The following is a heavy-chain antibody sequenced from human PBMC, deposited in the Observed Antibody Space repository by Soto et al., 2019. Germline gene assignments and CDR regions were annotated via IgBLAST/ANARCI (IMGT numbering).Heavy chain of an antibody. CDR3: ARGPPAAAGCNWFDP. CDR2: IIPIFGTA. Sequence: ASVKVSCKASGGTFSSYAISWVRQAPGQGLEWMGGIIPIFGTANYAQKFQGRVTITADESTSTAYMELSSLRSEDTAVYYCARGPPAAAGCNWFDPWGQGTLVTVSS. V-gene: IGHV1-69*13. J-gene: IGHJ5*02. D-gene: IGHD6-13*01. CDR1: GGTFSSYA.